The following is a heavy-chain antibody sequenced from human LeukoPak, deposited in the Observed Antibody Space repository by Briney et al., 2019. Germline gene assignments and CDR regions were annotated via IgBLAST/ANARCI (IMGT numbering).Heavy chain of an antibody. CDR1: GFTFSSYS. D-gene: IGHD3-3*01. CDR3: ARNDFWSGYLSYYFDY. Sequence: GGSLRLSCAASGFTFSSYSMNWVRQASGKGLEWVSYISSSSSTIYYADSVKGRFTISRDNAKNSLYLQMNSLRAEDTAVYYCARNDFWSGYLSYYFDYWGQGTLVTVSS. CDR2: ISSSSSTI. J-gene: IGHJ4*02. V-gene: IGHV3-48*01.